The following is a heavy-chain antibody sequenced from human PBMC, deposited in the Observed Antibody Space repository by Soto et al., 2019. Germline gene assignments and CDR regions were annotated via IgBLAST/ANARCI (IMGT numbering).Heavy chain of an antibody. V-gene: IGHV4-31*03. Sequence: SETLSLTCSVSGDSISRIDYYWTWIRQHPEKGLEWIGNIYFRGNTYYSPSLESRLTISVDTSKNQFSLKLTSVTAADTAVYYCASSAGHPGDFFYYNGMDVWGQGTTVTVSS. J-gene: IGHJ6*02. D-gene: IGHD3-10*01. CDR2: IYFRGNT. CDR3: ASSAGHPGDFFYYNGMDV. CDR1: GDSISRIDYY.